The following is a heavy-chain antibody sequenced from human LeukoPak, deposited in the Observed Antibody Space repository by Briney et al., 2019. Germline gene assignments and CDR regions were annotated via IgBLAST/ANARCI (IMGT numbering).Heavy chain of an antibody. Sequence: GGSLRLSCAASGFTFSSYAMHWVRQAPGKGLEYVSAISSNGGSTYYANSVKGRFTISRDNSKNTLYLQMGSLRAEDMAVYYCARDTSAYYGSGSYYPIWGQGTLVTVSS. J-gene: IGHJ4*02. D-gene: IGHD3-10*01. CDR2: ISSNGGST. CDR3: ARDTSAYYGSGSYYPI. V-gene: IGHV3-64*01. CDR1: GFTFSSYA.